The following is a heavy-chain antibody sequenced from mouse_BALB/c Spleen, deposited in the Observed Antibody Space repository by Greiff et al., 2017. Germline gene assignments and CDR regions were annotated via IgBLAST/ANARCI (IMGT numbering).Heavy chain of an antibody. CDR3: TSYRYHAMDY. CDR1: GYTFTSYW. CDR2: IYPSDRYT. J-gene: IGHJ4*01. V-gene: IGHV1-69*02. Sequence: QVQLQQPGAELVRPGASVKLSCKASGYTFTSYWINWVKQRPGQGLEWIGNIYPSDRYTNYNQKFKDKATLTVDKSSSTAYMQLSSPTSEDSAVYYCTSYRYHAMDYWGQGTSVTVSS. D-gene: IGHD2-14*01.